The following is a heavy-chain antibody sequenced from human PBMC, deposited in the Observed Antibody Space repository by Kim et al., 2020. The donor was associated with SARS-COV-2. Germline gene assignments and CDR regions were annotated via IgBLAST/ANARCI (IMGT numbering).Heavy chain of an antibody. Sequence: ASVKVSCKATGYSFTNYPIHWVRQAPGQGLEWLGWINTVNGNTKYSQKMQGRVTITRDTSASTAYMEVSGLTSEDTAVFYCARNRVTGTLDAFEIWGQGTVATVSS. D-gene: IGHD1-20*01. J-gene: IGHJ3*02. CDR1: GYSFTNYP. V-gene: IGHV1-3*04. CDR2: INTVNGNT. CDR3: ARNRVTGTLDAFEI.